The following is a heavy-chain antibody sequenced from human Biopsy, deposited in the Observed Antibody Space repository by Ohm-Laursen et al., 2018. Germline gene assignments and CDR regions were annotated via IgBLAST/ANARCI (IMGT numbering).Heavy chain of an antibody. CDR1: GVSITAYY. J-gene: IGHJ6*02. V-gene: IGHV4-4*09. D-gene: IGHD2-15*01. Sequence: TLTLTVTVSGVSITAYYWSWIRQPPGKGLECIGNIHHSGSTNYNPSLKSRLTISVDTSKNQFSLKLSSVTAADTAVYYCARMDCSGGSCHYYSYGMDVWGQGTTVTVSS. CDR2: IHHSGST. CDR3: ARMDCSGGSCHYYSYGMDV.